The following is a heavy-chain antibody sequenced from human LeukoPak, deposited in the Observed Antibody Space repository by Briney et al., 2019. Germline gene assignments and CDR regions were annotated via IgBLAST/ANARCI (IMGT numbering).Heavy chain of an antibody. D-gene: IGHD3-3*01. CDR2: IYYSGST. J-gene: IGHJ5*02. CDR3: AREPYGFNWFDP. V-gene: IGHV4-59*01. Sequence: RPSETLSLTCTVSGGSISSYYWSWIRQPPGKGLEWIGYIYYSGSTNYNPSPKSRVTISVDMSKNQFSLKLSSVTAADTAVYYCAREPYGFNWFDPWGQGTLVTVSP. CDR1: GGSISSYY.